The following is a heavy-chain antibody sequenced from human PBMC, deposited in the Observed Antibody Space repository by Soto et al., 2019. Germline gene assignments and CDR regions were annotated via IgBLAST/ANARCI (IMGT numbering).Heavy chain of an antibody. CDR2: ISHDGGNE. CDR3: AKDATSGYTRGYFDF. Sequence: QVHLEESGGGVVQPGRSLRLSCAASGFSFSTYGMHWVRQAPGKGPEWVAVISHDGGNEYYADSVKGRFTISRDSSKNTVYLQMNNVRSEDTAVYYCAKDATSGYTRGYFDFWGLGTLVTVSS. CDR1: GFSFSTYG. V-gene: IGHV3-30*18. D-gene: IGHD3-22*01. J-gene: IGHJ2*01.